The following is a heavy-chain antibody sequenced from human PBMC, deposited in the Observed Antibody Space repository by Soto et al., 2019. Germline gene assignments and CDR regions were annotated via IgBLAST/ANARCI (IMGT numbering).Heavy chain of an antibody. V-gene: IGHV4-34*01. CDR1: GGSFSGYY. Sequence: PSETLSLTCAVYGGSFSGYYWSWIRQPPGKGLEWIGEINHSGSTNYNLSPKSRVTISVDTSKNQFSLKLSSVTAADTAVYYCARGRVSPALWFGDHYYYYYGMDVWGQGTTVTVS. D-gene: IGHD3-10*01. CDR3: ARGRVSPALWFGDHYYYYYGMDV. J-gene: IGHJ6*02. CDR2: INHSGST.